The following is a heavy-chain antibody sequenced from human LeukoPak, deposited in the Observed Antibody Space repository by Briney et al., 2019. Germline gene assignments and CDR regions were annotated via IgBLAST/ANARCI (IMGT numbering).Heavy chain of an antibody. CDR1: GGTFSSYA. D-gene: IGHD3-10*01. Sequence: SVKVSCKASGGTFSSYAISWVRQAPGQGLEWMGGIIPIFGTANSAQKFQGRVTITADESTSTAYMELSSLRSEDTAVYYCAIRAITMVRGASMDVWGQGTTVTVSS. V-gene: IGHV1-69*13. J-gene: IGHJ6*02. CDR2: IIPIFGTA. CDR3: AIRAITMVRGASMDV.